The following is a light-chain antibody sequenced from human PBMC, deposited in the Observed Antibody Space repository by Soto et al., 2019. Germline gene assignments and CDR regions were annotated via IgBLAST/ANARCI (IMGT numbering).Light chain of an antibody. CDR3: SSYTSSSTTPYV. Sequence: QSALTQPASVSGSPGQSITISCTGTSSDIGAYNYVSWYRQHPGKAPKLMIYEVINRPSGVSNRFSGSKSSNTASLTISGLQAEDKADYYCSSYTSSSTTPYVFGTGTKLTVL. CDR2: EVI. J-gene: IGLJ1*01. V-gene: IGLV2-14*01. CDR1: SSDIGAYNY.